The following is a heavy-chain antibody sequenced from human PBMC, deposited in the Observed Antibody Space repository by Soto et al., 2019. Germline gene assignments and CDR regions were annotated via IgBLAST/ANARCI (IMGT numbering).Heavy chain of an antibody. V-gene: IGHV1-18*01. J-gene: IGHJ4*02. D-gene: IGHD7-27*01. CDR1: GYTFTTYG. Sequence: QVQLVQSGAEVKKPGAPVKVSSKASGYTFTTYGTSWVRQAPGQGLEGRGWISVHNGNTKYAQKLQGRVTMTTDTTTSTAYMEVRSLRSDDTAVYYCARDLNLGLGDYWGQGTLVTVSS. CDR3: ARDLNLGLGDY. CDR2: ISVHNGNT.